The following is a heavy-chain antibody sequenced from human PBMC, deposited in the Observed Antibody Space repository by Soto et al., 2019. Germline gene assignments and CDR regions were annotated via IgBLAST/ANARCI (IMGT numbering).Heavy chain of an antibody. V-gene: IGHV1-2*02. J-gene: IGHJ6*02. Sequence: EASVKVSCKASGYTFTGYYMHWVRQAPGQGLEWMGWINPNSGGTNYAQKFQGRVTMTRDTSISTAYMELSRLRSDDTAVYYCARMGVVVPAAILLDYYYGMDVWGQGTTVTVSS. CDR3: ARMGVVVPAAILLDYYYGMDV. D-gene: IGHD2-2*02. CDR2: INPNSGGT. CDR1: GYTFTGYY.